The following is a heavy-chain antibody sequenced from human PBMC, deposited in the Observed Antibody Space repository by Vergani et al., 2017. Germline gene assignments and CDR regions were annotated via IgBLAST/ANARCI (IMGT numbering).Heavy chain of an antibody. CDR2: ICHTEDT. CDR1: GDSISSNNC. Sequence: QVQLQESGPGLVKPPGTLSLTCAVSGDSISSNNCWTLVRQPPGKGLEWIGEICHTEDTKYSPSLKSRVNVAVDESRNLFSLRLNSVTAADTAVYYCATIGYRRWGYYFDYWGQGILVTVSS. J-gene: IGHJ4*02. D-gene: IGHD2-2*02. CDR3: ATIGYRRWGYYFDY. V-gene: IGHV4-4*03.